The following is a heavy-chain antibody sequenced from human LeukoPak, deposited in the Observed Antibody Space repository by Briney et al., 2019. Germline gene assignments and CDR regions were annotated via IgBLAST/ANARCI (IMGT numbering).Heavy chain of an antibody. D-gene: IGHD3-22*01. CDR2: VYYSGNT. V-gene: IGHV4-39*07. Sequence: SETLSLTCTVSHGSINSSDYYWAWIRQPPGKGLEWIGNVYYSGNTYYNSSLKSRVTISVDRSKNQFSLRLRSVTAADTAVYFCARTFPFYYDTSGYYYFDDWGQGSLVTVSS. CDR3: ARTFPFYYDTSGYYYFDD. J-gene: IGHJ4*02. CDR1: HGSINSSDYY.